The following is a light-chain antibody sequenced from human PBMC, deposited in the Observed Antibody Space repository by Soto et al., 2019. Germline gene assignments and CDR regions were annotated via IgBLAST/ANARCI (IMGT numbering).Light chain of an antibody. J-gene: IGLJ1*01. CDR2: GNR. V-gene: IGLV1-40*03. CDR3: CSYATSYTYV. Sequence: QSALTQPPSVSGAPGQRVTISCTGNSSNLGAGYDVHWYQQLPGAAPKLVIFGNRNRPSGVPERFSGSKSGDTASLTISGLQAEDEADYYCCSYATSYTYVFGSGTKVTVL. CDR1: SSNLGAGYD.